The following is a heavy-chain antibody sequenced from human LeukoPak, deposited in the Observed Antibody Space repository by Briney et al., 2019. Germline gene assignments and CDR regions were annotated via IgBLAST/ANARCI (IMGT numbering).Heavy chain of an antibody. V-gene: IGHV3-11*05. CDR2: IRSTSSYT. D-gene: IGHD6-13*01. J-gene: IGHJ4*02. CDR1: GFIFSDYY. CDR3: AKATNTATGTPTLAIDY. Sequence: GGSLRLSCAASGFIFSDYYMSWIRQAPGKGLEWVSYIRSTSSYTAYADSVKGRFTISRDNAKNSLYLQMNSLRAEDTAVYFCAKATNTATGTPTLAIDYWGQGTLVTVSS.